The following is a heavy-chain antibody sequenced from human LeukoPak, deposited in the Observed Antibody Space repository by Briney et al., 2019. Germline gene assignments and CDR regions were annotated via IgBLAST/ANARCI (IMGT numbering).Heavy chain of an antibody. D-gene: IGHD6-19*01. CDR3: ARLSSGWPMRHLDY. CDR1: GGSISSYY. J-gene: IGHJ4*02. Sequence: SETLSLTCTVSGGSISSYYWSWIRQPPGKGLEWIGYTYYSGSTNYNPSLKSRVTISVDTSKNQFSLKLSSVTAADTAVYYCARLSSGWPMRHLDYWGQGTLVTVSS. CDR2: TYYSGST. V-gene: IGHV4-59*08.